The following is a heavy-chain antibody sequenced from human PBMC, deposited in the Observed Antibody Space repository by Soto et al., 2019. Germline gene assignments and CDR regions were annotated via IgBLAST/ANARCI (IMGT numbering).Heavy chain of an antibody. J-gene: IGHJ6*02. V-gene: IGHV1-69*13. CDR3: ARAHKGDYCTNGVCPNYYYYGMDV. CDR2: IIPIFGTA. D-gene: IGHD2-8*01. Sequence: GASVKVSCKASGGTFSSYAISWVRQAPGQGLAWMGGIIPIFGTANYAQKFQGRVTITADESTSTAYMELSSLRSEDTAVYYCARAHKGDYCTNGVCPNYYYYGMDVWGQGTTVTVSS. CDR1: GGTFSSYA.